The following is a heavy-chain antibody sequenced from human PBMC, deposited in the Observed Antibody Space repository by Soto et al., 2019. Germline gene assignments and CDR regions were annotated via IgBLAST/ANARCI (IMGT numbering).Heavy chain of an antibody. CDR2: MNPYNGNT. Sequence: ASVKVSCKASGYTFTSYDINWVRQAPGQGLEWMGWMNPYNGNTGYAENFQGRVTMTRNTSISTAYMELSSLKSEDTALYYCATGPGHLGCLDFWGQGALVTVS. CDR1: GYTFTSYD. V-gene: IGHV1-8*01. CDR3: ATGPGHLGCLDF. J-gene: IGHJ4*02. D-gene: IGHD2-2*03.